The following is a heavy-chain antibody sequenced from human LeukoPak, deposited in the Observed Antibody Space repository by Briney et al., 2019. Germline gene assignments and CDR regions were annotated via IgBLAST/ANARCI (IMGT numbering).Heavy chain of an antibody. J-gene: IGHJ3*02. Sequence: PSETLSLTCAVYGGSFSGYYWSWIRQPPGKGLEWIGEINHSGSTNYNPSLKSRVPISVDTSKNQFSLKLSSVTAADTAVYYCATQQSRYCSGGSCYPGAFDIWGQGTMVTVSS. V-gene: IGHV4-34*01. CDR3: ATQQSRYCSGGSCYPGAFDI. CDR2: INHSGST. D-gene: IGHD2-15*01. CDR1: GGSFSGYY.